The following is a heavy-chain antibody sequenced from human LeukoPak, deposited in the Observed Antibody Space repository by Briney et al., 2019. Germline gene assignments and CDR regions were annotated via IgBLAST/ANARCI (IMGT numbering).Heavy chain of an antibody. D-gene: IGHD3-22*01. CDR1: DGSITISNW. CDR3: VRNTIVGRRFDY. CDR2: IYYSGSP. J-gene: IGHJ4*02. V-gene: IGHV4-4*02. Sequence: PSGTLSLTCAVSDGSITISNWWNWIRQPPGKGLEWIGSIYYSGSPDYNPSLKSRVTISADTSKSQFSLKMRSVTAADTAVYYCVRNTIVGRRFDYWGQGTLVTVSS.